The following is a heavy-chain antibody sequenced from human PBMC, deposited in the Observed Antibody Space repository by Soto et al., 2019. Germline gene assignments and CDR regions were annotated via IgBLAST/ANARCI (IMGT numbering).Heavy chain of an antibody. CDR1: GFTLGSHY. CDR2: IKQDGRDR. V-gene: IGHV3-7*01. J-gene: IGHJ3*02. CDR3: AREGRLTATDDAFDI. Sequence: EVQLVESGGGLVQPGGSLRLSCAASGFTLGSHYMSWVRQAPGKGLEWVANIKQDGRDRYYVDSVKGRFTVSRDNGKNSLYLQMNSLRAEDTAVYYCAREGRLTATDDAFDIWGQGTMVTVSS. D-gene: IGHD3-10*01.